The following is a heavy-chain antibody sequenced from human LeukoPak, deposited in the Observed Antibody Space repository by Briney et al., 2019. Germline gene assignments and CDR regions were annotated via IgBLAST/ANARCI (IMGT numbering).Heavy chain of an antibody. CDR3: ARGKRGFIYGSDF. CDR1: RFTFSSYA. CDR2: IWYDGSNK. D-gene: IGHD5-18*01. V-gene: IGHV3-33*01. Sequence: PGGSLILSCAGSRFTFSSYAMHWVRQAPGKGLEWVALIWYDGSNKYYADSVKGRFSISRDNSKNTLSLQMNSLRVEDTALYYCARGKRGFIYGSDFWGQGTLVTVSS. J-gene: IGHJ4*02.